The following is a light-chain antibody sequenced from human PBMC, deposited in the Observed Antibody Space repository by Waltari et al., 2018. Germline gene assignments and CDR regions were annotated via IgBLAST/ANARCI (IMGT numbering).Light chain of an antibody. V-gene: IGLV3-25*03. CDR2: KDS. J-gene: IGLJ2*01. Sequence: SYELTQPPSVSVSPGQTARITCSGDALPKQYAYWYQQKPGQAPGLVIYKDSERPSGIPERFAGSSSGTTVTFTISGVQAEDEADYYCQSADSSGTYPVVFGGGTKLTVL. CDR3: QSADSSGTYPVV. CDR1: ALPKQY.